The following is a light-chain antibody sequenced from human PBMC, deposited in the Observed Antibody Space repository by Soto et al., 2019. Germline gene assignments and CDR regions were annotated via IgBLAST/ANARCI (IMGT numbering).Light chain of an antibody. CDR2: EVS. Sequence: QSALTQSASVSGSPGQSITISCTGTSSDIGGYNYVSWYQQHPDKAPKLMIFEVSNRPSGVSNRFSGSKSGNTASLNISGLLPEDEADYYCSSYTTSSTVAFGGGTKLTVL. CDR1: SSDIGGYNY. CDR3: SSYTTSSTVA. J-gene: IGLJ2*01. V-gene: IGLV2-14*01.